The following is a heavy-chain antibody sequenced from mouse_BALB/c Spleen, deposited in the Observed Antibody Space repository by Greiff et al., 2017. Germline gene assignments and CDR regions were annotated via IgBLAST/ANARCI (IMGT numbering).Heavy chain of an antibody. D-gene: IGHD2-4*01. CDR3: ARGYDYDRGGFDY. CDR1: GFNIKDTY. Sequence: EVQLQQSGAELVKPGASVKLSCTASGFNIKDTYMHWVKQRPEQGLEWIGRIDPANGNTKYDQKFQGKATITADTSSNTAYLQLSSLTSEDTAVYYCARGYDYDRGGFDYWGQGTTLTVSS. CDR2: IDPANGNT. J-gene: IGHJ2*01. V-gene: IGHV14-3*02.